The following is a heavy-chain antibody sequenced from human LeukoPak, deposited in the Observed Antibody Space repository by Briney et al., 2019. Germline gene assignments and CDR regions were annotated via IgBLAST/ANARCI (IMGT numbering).Heavy chain of an antibody. D-gene: IGHD6-6*01. Sequence: SETLSLTCSVSGGSISSSSYYWGWIRQPPGKGLEWIGNIYYSGSTYYNSSLKSRVTISVDTSKNQFSLKVSSVTAADTAVYYCASPAEYSSPAHAFDIWGQGTMVTVSS. CDR1: GGSISSSSYY. V-gene: IGHV4-39*07. CDR2: IYYSGST. J-gene: IGHJ3*02. CDR3: ASPAEYSSPAHAFDI.